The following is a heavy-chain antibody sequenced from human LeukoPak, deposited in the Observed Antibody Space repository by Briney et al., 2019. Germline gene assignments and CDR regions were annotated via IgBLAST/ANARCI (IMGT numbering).Heavy chain of an antibody. D-gene: IGHD3-10*01. J-gene: IGHJ4*02. Sequence: GGPLRLSCAASGFTVSNNYMTWVRQAPGKGLEWVSLIYSGGSTYYADSVKGRFTISRDNSKNTLYLQMNSLRAEDTAVYYCARVPKYYYGSGSYWGGFDYWGQGTLVTVSS. CDR1: GFTVSNNY. CDR2: IYSGGST. V-gene: IGHV3-66*01. CDR3: ARVPKYYYGSGSYWGGFDY.